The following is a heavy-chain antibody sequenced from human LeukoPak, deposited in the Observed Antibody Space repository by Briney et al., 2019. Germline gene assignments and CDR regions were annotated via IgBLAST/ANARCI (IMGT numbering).Heavy chain of an antibody. CDR2: ISGSSPYI. CDR3: ARSAYYYDSRGYHNFYHYGMDV. Sequence: GGSLRLSCAASGFTFSNYIMTWVRQAPGKGLEWVSSISGSSPYIYYADSVKGRFTISRDNAKNSLSLQMNSLRAEDTAVYYCARSAYYYDSRGYHNFYHYGMDVWGQGTTVTVSS. D-gene: IGHD3-22*01. J-gene: IGHJ6*02. CDR1: GFTFSNYI. V-gene: IGHV3-21*01.